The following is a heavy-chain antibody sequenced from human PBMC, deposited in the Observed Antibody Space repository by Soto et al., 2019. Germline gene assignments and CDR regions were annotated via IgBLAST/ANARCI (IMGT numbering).Heavy chain of an antibody. CDR3: ARDVKQTWLVAYNRFDP. CDR2: ISAYNGNT. V-gene: IGHV1-18*01. J-gene: IGHJ5*02. Sequence: ASVKVSCKASGYTFTSYGISWVRQAPGQGLEWMGWISAYNGNTNYAQKLQGRVTMTTDTSTSTAYMELRSLRSDDTAVYYCARDVKQTWLVAYNRFDPWGQGTLVTVS. D-gene: IGHD6-19*01. CDR1: GYTFTSYG.